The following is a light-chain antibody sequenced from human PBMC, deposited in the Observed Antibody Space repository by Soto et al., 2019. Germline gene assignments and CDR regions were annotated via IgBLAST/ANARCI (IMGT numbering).Light chain of an antibody. V-gene: IGLV2-23*02. CDR3: SSYAGTSHYV. CDR2: EVT. CDR1: DSDVGSYDL. J-gene: IGLJ1*01. Sequence: QPASVSASPGQSITISCTGSDSDVGSYDLVSWYQQHPDKAPKLLIYEVTKRPSGVSNRFSGSKSDNTASLTISGLQAEDEADYYCSSYAGTSHYVFGTGTKLTVL.